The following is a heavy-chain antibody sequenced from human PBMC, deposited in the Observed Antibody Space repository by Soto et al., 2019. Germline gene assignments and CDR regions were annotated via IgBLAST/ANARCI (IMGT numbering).Heavy chain of an antibody. D-gene: IGHD3-10*01. CDR2: IYYSGST. Sequence: SETLSLTCTVSGGSISSGGYYWSWIRQHTGKGLEWIGYIYYSGSTYYNPSLKSRVTVSVDTSKNQFSLKLSSVTAADTAVYYCARGTSSIFDYWGQGTLVTVSS. V-gene: IGHV4-31*03. CDR3: ARGTSSIFDY. J-gene: IGHJ4*02. CDR1: GGSISSGGYY.